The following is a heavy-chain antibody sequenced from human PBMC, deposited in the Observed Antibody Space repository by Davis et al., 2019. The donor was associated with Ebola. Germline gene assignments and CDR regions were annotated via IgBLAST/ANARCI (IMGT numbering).Heavy chain of an antibody. CDR3: ARGSQWLGPDY. Sequence: MPSETLSLTCTVSGGSFSTYYWSWVRQPPGKGLEWVGYIYYSGTTHYNPSLRGRVTIPVDTSKKHFSLKLGSVTAADTAVYYCARGSQWLGPDYWGQGTLVTVSS. V-gene: IGHV4-59*01. CDR1: GGSFSTYY. CDR2: IYYSGTT. J-gene: IGHJ4*02. D-gene: IGHD6-19*01.